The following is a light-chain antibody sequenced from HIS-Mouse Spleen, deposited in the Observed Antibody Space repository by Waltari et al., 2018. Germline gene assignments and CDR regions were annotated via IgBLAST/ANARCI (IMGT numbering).Light chain of an antibody. CDR3: SSYAGSNMV. CDR2: EVS. Sequence: QSALTQPPSASGSPGQSVTISCTGTSSDVGGYNYVSWYQQPPGKAPKLMLYEVSKRPSGVPDRFSGSKSGNTASLTVSGLQAEDEADYYCSSYAGSNMVFGGGTKLTVL. J-gene: IGLJ2*01. CDR1: SSDVGGYNY. V-gene: IGLV2-8*01.